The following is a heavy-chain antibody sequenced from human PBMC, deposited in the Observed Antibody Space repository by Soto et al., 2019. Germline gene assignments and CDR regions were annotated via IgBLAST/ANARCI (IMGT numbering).Heavy chain of an antibody. D-gene: IGHD2-2*01. CDR1: GYSFSFYG. Sequence: ASVKVSCKASGYSFSFYGINWVQQAPGQGLEWMGWINPSDGNRNFAQKLQGRVTMTTDTSTSTAYMELRSLRSDDTAVYYCARDQKIVVVPAAIRVYGMDVWGQGTTVTVSS. CDR3: ARDQKIVVVPAAIRVYGMDV. J-gene: IGHJ6*02. V-gene: IGHV1-18*01. CDR2: INPSDGNR.